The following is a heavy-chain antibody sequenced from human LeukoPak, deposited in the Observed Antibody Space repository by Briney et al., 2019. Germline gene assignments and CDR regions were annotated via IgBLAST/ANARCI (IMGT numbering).Heavy chain of an antibody. CDR3: ARRRDSGSLQHFDY. CDR2: ISSSGSTI. J-gene: IGHJ4*02. V-gene: IGHV3-48*04. D-gene: IGHD1-26*01. CDR1: GFTFSSYS. Sequence: PGGSLRLSCAASGFTFSSYSMNWVRQAPGKGLEWVSYISSSGSTIYYADSVKGRFTISRDNAKNSLYLQMNSLGAEDTAVYYCARRRDSGSLQHFDYWGQGTLVTVSS.